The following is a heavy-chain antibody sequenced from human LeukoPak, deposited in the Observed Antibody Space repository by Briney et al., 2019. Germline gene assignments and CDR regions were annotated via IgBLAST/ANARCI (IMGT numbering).Heavy chain of an antibody. CDR2: ISGSDTNT. D-gene: IGHD3-10*01. CDR1: GFPFSNYA. V-gene: IGHV3-23*01. Sequence: PGGSLRLSCAASGFPFSNYAMSWVRQAPGKGLEWVSVISGSDTNTYYADSVKGRLTVSRDNSKNMLYLYMNSLRAEDTALYYCAKHLWRDLLWFGEGYYFGYWGQGTLVTVSS. CDR3: AKHLWRDLLWFGEGYYFGY. J-gene: IGHJ4*02.